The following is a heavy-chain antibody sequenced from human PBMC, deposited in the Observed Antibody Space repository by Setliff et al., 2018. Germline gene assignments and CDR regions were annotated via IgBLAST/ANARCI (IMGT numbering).Heavy chain of an antibody. CDR1: GFTFRNYG. J-gene: IGHJ5*02. V-gene: IGHV3-33*06. Sequence: GGSLRLSCVASGFTFRNYGMHWVRQAPGKGLEWVALIWNDGSSKFYGDSVKGRITISRDNSKNTLYLQMNSLRAEDTAVYYCAKNGFGVVALGVNNWFDPWGQGTLVTVSS. CDR3: AKNGFGVVALGVNNWFDP. CDR2: IWNDGSSK. D-gene: IGHD3-10*01.